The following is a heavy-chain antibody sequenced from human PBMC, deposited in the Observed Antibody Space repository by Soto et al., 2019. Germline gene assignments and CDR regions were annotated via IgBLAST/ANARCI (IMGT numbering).Heavy chain of an antibody. V-gene: IGHV3-9*01. CDR3: AKAPAYYDFWSGYYFDY. Sequence: PGGSLRLSCAASGFTFDDYAIHWVRQAPGKGLEWVSGISWNSGSIGYADSVKGRFTISRDNAKNSLYLQMNSLRAEDTALYCCAKAPAYYDFWSGYYFDYWGQGTLVTVSS. D-gene: IGHD3-3*01. CDR1: GFTFDDYA. CDR2: ISWNSGSI. J-gene: IGHJ4*02.